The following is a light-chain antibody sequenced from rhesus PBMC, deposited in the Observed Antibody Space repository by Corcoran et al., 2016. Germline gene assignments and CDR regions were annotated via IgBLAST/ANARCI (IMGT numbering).Light chain of an antibody. V-gene: IGLV2-32*02. CDR3: SSYAGSNTYI. Sequence: QAALTQPRSVSGSPGQSVTVSCNGTSSDIGGYTYVSWYQQHPGTAPKLFISEVTKRPSGVSDRFSGSNSGNTASLTISGLQSEYEAYYYCSSYAGSNTYIFGDGTRLTVV. J-gene: IGLJ1*01. CDR1: SSDIGGYTY. CDR2: EVT.